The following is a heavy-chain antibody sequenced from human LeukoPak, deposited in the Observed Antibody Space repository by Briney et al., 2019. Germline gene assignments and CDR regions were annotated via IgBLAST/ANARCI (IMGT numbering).Heavy chain of an antibody. CDR1: GGTFSSYV. Sequence: SVKVSCKASGGTFSSYVISWVRQAAGQGLEWMGGIIPIFGTENYAQKFQGRVTVTTNESTSTAYMELSSLRSEDTAVYYCARDIVGANNWFDPWGQGTLVTVSS. J-gene: IGHJ5*02. CDR2: IIPIFGTE. CDR3: ARDIVGANNWFDP. D-gene: IGHD1-26*01. V-gene: IGHV1-69*05.